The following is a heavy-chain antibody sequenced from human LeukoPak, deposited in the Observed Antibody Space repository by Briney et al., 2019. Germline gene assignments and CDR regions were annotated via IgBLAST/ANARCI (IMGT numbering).Heavy chain of an antibody. CDR1: GFTFSNYA. Sequence: HAGGSLRLSCAASGFTFSNYAMSWVRQAPGKGLEWVSAISGSGGSTYYADSVKGRFTISRDNSKNTLYLQMNSLRAGDTAVYYCAKRRYCSSTNCHDFDYWGQGTLVTVSS. V-gene: IGHV3-23*01. J-gene: IGHJ4*02. D-gene: IGHD2-2*01. CDR3: AKRRYCSSTNCHDFDY. CDR2: ISGSGGST.